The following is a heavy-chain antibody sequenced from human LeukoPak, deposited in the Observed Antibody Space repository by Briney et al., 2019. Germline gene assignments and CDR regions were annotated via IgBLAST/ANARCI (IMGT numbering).Heavy chain of an antibody. CDR2: ISDSGDST. V-gene: IGHV3-23*01. D-gene: IGHD3-22*01. CDR1: GFTFSSYA. Sequence: GGSLRLSCAASGFTFSSYAMSWVRQAPGKGLEWVSGISDSGDSTYYADSVKGRLTISRDNSKNTLWLQMNSLRAEDTAVFYCARGGYFDSSGTGDYWGQGTLVTVSS. CDR3: ARGGYFDSSGTGDY. J-gene: IGHJ4*02.